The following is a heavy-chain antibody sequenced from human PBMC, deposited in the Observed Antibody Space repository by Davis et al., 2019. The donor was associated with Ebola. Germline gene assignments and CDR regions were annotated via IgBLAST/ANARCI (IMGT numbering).Heavy chain of an antibody. CDR2: INHSGST. D-gene: IGHD3-3*02. Sequence: SQTLSLTCAVYGGSFSGYYWSWIRQPPGKGLEWIGEINHSGSTNYNPSLKSRVTISVDTSKNQFSLKLSSVTAADTAVYYCARARELAAWDGMDVWGQGTTVTVSS. J-gene: IGHJ6*02. V-gene: IGHV4-34*01. CDR3: ARARELAAWDGMDV. CDR1: GGSFSGYY.